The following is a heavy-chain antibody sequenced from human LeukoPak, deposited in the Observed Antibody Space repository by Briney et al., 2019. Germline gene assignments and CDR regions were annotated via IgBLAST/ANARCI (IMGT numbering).Heavy chain of an antibody. V-gene: IGHV3-66*01. CDR3: ARDPSSLYDSSGYYYYYYGMDV. J-gene: IGHJ6*02. D-gene: IGHD3-22*01. CDR1: GFTFSSYG. Sequence: PGGSLRLSCAASGFTFSSYGMHWVRQAPGKGLECVSVIYSGCSTYYADSVKGRFTISRDNSKNTLYLQMNSLRAEDTAVYYCARDPSSLYDSSGYYYYYYGMDVWGQGTTVTVSS. CDR2: IYSGCST.